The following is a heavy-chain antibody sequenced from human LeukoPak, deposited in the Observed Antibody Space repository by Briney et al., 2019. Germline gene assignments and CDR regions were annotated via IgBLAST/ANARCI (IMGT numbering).Heavy chain of an antibody. CDR3: AKTGGWYFDY. CDR2: ISGSGGST. CDR1: GFTFSSYD. V-gene: IGHV3-23*01. Sequence: GGSLRLSCAASGFTFSSYDMRWVRQAPGKGLVWVSGISGSGGSTYYADSVKGRFTISRDNSKNTLYLQMNNLRAEDTAVYYCAKTGGWYFDYWGQGTLVTDSS. J-gene: IGHJ4*02. D-gene: IGHD6-19*01.